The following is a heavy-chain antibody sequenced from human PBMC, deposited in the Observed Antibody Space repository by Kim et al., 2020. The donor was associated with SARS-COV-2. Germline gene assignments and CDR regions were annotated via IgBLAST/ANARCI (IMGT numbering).Heavy chain of an antibody. CDR2: IYYSGST. Sequence: SETLSLTCTVSGGSISSSSYYWGWIRQPPGKGLEWIGSIYYSGSTYYNPSLKSRVTISVDTSKNQFSLKLSSVTAADTAVYYCARRTAYYDILTGSYFDYWGQGTLVTVSS. V-gene: IGHV4-39*01. CDR1: GGSISSSSYY. CDR3: ARRTAYYDILTGSYFDY. J-gene: IGHJ4*02. D-gene: IGHD3-9*01.